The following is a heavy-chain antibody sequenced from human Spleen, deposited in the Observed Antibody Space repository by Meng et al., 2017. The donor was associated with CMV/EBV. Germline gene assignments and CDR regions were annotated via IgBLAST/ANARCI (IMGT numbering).Heavy chain of an antibody. J-gene: IGHJ6*02. CDR2: IIPVFGTS. V-gene: IGHV1-69*05. Sequence: SVKVSCKASGSLGVTFSVFGVTWVRQAPGQGLEWMGGIIPVFGTSNYTQKFQGRVTITTDESSTTAYMYLSRLTSDDTAVYYCTRGDYGGMDVWGQGTTVTVSS. CDR3: TRGDYGGMDV. CDR1: GSLGVTFSVFG.